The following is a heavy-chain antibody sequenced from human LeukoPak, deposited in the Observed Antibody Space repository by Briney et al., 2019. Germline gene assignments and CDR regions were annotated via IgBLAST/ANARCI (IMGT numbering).Heavy chain of an antibody. CDR2: ISSSSSTI. V-gene: IGHV3-48*02. Sequence: PGGSLRLSCAASGFTFSSYSMNWVRQAPGKGLEWVSYISSSSSTIYYADSVKGRFTISGDNAKNSLYLQMNSLRDEDTAVYYCARVELRYFDWSPPDYWGQGTLVTVSS. CDR3: ARVELRYFDWSPPDY. J-gene: IGHJ4*02. D-gene: IGHD3-9*01. CDR1: GFTFSSYS.